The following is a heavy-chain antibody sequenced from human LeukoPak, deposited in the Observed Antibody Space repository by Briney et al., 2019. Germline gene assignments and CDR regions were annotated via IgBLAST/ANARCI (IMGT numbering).Heavy chain of an antibody. CDR3: ARDVRGPYYFDY. CDR1: GGSISSYY. CDR2: IYYSGST. Sequence: SETLSLTCTVSGGSISSYYWSWIRQHPGKGLEWIGYIYYSGSTYYNPSLKSRVTISVDTSKNQFSLKLSSVTAADTAVYYCARDVRGPYYFDYWGQGTLVTVSS. J-gene: IGHJ4*02. V-gene: IGHV4-59*06. D-gene: IGHD5-24*01.